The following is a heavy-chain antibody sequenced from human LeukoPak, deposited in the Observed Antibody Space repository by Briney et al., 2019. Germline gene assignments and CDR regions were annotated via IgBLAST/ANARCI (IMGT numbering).Heavy chain of an antibody. D-gene: IGHD6-13*01. CDR2: MNSDGTTR. V-gene: IGHV3-74*01. CDR3: ARDQIAAAGWFDY. Sequence: PGGSLRLSCTASGFTFSTYWMHWVRQAPGKGLLWVSRMNSDGTTRDYADSVKGRFTVSRDNAKNTLYLEMNSLRAEDTAVYYCARDQIAAAGWFDYWGQGTLVTVSS. CDR1: GFTFSTYW. J-gene: IGHJ4*02.